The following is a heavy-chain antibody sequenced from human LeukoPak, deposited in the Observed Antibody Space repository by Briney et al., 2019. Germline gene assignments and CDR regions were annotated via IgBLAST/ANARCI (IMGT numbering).Heavy chain of an antibody. Sequence: PGGSLRLSCTGSGFTFGDYALIWVRQAPGKGLDWVAFIRAKAHGETTEYAASVRGRFTISRDDSKSIGYLQMNSLQTADTGVYYCTRGMYAENYFDYWGQGTLVTVSS. CDR3: TRGMYAENYFDY. V-gene: IGHV3-49*04. J-gene: IGHJ4*02. D-gene: IGHD2-8*01. CDR1: GFTFGDYA. CDR2: IRAKAHGETT.